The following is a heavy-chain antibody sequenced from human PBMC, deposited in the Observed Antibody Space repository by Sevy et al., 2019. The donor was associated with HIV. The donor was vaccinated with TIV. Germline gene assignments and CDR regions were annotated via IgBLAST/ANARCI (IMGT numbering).Heavy chain of an antibody. D-gene: IGHD3-22*01. J-gene: IGHJ4*02. CDR3: SATREYYSDSYGYFDY. V-gene: IGHV1-24*01. CDR1: GHTLTDLS. CDR2: FDPEDGER. Sequence: ASVKVSSKASGHTLTDLSMHWVRQAPGKGFEWIGRFDPEDGERIYAQKFQGRVTMTEDTSTDTAYMELSSLRSEDTAVYYCSATREYYSDSYGYFDYWGQGTLVTVSS.